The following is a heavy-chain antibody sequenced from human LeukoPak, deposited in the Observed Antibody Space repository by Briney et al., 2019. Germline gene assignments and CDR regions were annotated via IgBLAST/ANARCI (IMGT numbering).Heavy chain of an antibody. Sequence: GASVKVSCKASGYTFTSYGISWVRQAPGQGLEWMGWISTYNGNTNYAQKLQGRVTMTTDTSTSTAYMELRSLRSDDTAVYYCARAVRGYDILTGYSKYYFDYWGQGTLVIVSS. J-gene: IGHJ4*02. D-gene: IGHD3-9*01. CDR1: GYTFTSYG. V-gene: IGHV1-18*01. CDR2: ISTYNGNT. CDR3: ARAVRGYDILTGYSKYYFDY.